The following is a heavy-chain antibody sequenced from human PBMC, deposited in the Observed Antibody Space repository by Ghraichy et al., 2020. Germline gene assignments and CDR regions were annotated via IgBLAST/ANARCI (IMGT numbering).Heavy chain of an antibody. V-gene: IGHV1-46*03. J-gene: IGHJ6*02. CDR2: INPSGGST. CDR1: GYTFTSYY. Sequence: VKVSCKASGYTFTSYYMHWVRQAPGQGLEWMGIINPSGGSTSYAQKFQGRVTMTRDTSTSTVYMELSSLRSEDTAVYYCARGYCSGGSCYLSRPYYYYGMDVWGQGTTVTVSS. CDR3: ARGYCSGGSCYLSRPYYYYGMDV. D-gene: IGHD2-15*01.